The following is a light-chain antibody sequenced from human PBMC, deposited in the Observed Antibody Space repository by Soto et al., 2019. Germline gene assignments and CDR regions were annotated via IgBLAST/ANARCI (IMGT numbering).Light chain of an antibody. V-gene: IGKV2-40*01. J-gene: IGKJ4*01. CDR2: TVS. CDR1: QSLLDSDDGNTY. Sequence: DLVMTQTPLSLPVTPGEPASISCRSSQSLLDSDDGNTYLDWHLQKPGQSPQLLIYTVSYRASGVPDRFSGSGSGTDFTLKISRVEAEDVGVYYCMQRIEFPLTFGGGTKVEIK. CDR3: MQRIEFPLT.